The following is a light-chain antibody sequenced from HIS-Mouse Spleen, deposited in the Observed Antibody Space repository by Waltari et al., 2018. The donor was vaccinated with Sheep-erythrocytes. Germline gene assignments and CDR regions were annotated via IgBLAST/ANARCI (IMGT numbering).Light chain of an antibody. J-gene: IGLJ3*02. Sequence: QSALTQPASVSGSPGPSITISCTGTSSDVGGYNYVARYQLHPGKAPKLMIYDVSNRPSGVSKRFSGSKSGNTASLTISGLQAEDEADYYCSSYTSSSTWVFGGGTKLTVL. CDR2: DVS. CDR3: SSYTSSSTWV. V-gene: IGLV2-14*03. CDR1: SSDVGGYNY.